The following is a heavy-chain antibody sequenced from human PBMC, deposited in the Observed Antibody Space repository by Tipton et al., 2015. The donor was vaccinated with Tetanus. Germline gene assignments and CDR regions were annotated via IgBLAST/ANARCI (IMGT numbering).Heavy chain of an antibody. J-gene: IGHJ6*02. D-gene: IGHD6-19*01. V-gene: IGHV4-61*01. CDR1: GGSVSSGSYY. CDR3: ARAEYSSGWFSTDRDYYYGMDV. CDR2: IYYSGST. Sequence: TLSLTCTVSGGSVSSGSYYWSWIRQPPGKGLEWIGCIYYSGSTNYNPSLKSRVTISVDTSKNQFSLKLSSVTAADTAVYYCARAEYSSGWFSTDRDYYYGMDVWGQGTTVTVSS.